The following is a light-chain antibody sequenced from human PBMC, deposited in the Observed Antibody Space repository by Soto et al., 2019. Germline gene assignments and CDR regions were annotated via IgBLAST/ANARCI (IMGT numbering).Light chain of an antibody. Sequence: EIVMTQSPARLSVYQGEVATLSCRASQSVNIHLAWYQQKSGQAPRLLIYSASRRATGIPDRFTGSGSGTDFTLTINRVEPEDFAVYFCQKYAGSPRKCGQGTKGDI. J-gene: IGKJ1*01. CDR3: QKYAGSPRK. CDR2: SAS. V-gene: IGKV3-20*01. CDR1: QSVNIH.